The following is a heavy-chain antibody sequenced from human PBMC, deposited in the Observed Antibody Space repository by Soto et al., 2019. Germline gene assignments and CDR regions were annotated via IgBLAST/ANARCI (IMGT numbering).Heavy chain of an antibody. CDR1: GFTFSSYA. V-gene: IGHV3-30-3*01. Sequence: GGSLRLSCAASGFTFSSYAMHRVRQAPGKGLEWVAVISYDGSNKYYADSVQRRVTISRDTSKNTLYLQMNSLRAEDTAVYYCARDYWSLNVAVAGIPYWGQGTLVTVSS. CDR2: ISYDGSNK. D-gene: IGHD6-19*01. CDR3: ARDYWSLNVAVAGIPY. J-gene: IGHJ4*02.